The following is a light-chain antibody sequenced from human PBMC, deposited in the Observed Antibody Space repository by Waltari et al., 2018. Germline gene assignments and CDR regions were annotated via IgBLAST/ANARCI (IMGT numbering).Light chain of an antibody. Sequence: EIVLTQSPGTLSLSPGERATLSCRASQSVNNYLAWFQQTPGQAPRLLIHGASSRSTGIPDTISRSVSETDFTLTISGLAPQDFAVYYCQQYSSSPLTFGPGTKVDIK. CDR3: QQYSSSPLT. CDR1: QSVNNY. V-gene: IGKV3-20*01. J-gene: IGKJ3*01. CDR2: GAS.